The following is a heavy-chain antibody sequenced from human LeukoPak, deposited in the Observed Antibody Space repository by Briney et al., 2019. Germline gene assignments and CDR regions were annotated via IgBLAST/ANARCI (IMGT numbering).Heavy chain of an antibody. J-gene: IGHJ4*02. Sequence: GGSLRLSCAASGFTFSSYAMSWVRQAPGKGLEWVSAISGSGGSTYYADSVKGRFTISRDNSKNTLYLQMNSLRAEDTAVYYCAKSGLYCSGGSCGYWGQGTLVTVSS. V-gene: IGHV3-23*01. CDR1: GFTFSSYA. CDR3: AKSGLYCSGGSCGY. D-gene: IGHD2-15*01. CDR2: ISGSGGST.